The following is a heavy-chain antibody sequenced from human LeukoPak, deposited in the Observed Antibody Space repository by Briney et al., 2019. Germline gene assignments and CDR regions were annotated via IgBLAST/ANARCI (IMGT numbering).Heavy chain of an antibody. Sequence: SQTLSLTCTVSGGSINSGDYFWSWIRQHPGKGLEWIGYIYYSGSTYYNPSLKSRVTISVDTSKNQFSLNLSSVTAADTAVYYCAIFIRHFIPTGQQFPVTYGGFHIWGQGTVVTVSS. CDR2: IYYSGST. J-gene: IGHJ3*02. V-gene: IGHV4-31*03. CDR1: GGSINSGDYF. D-gene: IGHD2-8*01. CDR3: AIFIRHFIPTGQQFPVTYGGFHI.